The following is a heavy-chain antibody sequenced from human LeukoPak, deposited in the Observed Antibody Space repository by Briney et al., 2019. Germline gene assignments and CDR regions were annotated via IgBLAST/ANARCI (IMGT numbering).Heavy chain of an antibody. J-gene: IGHJ4*02. CDR1: GFPFSNCA. V-gene: IGHV3-30*03. Sequence: GRSLILSCAASGFPFSNCAMHWVRQAPGKGLEWVAIISLDSTNKYYADSVKGRFTISRDNSKNTLYLQMNSLRSEDTAVYYCARDSWGPDYWGQGTLVIVSS. CDR2: ISLDSTNK. D-gene: IGHD7-27*01. CDR3: ARDSWGPDY.